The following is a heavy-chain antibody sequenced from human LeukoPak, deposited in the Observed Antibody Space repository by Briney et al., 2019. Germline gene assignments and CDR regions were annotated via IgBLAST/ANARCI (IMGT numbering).Heavy chain of an antibody. V-gene: IGHV1-18*01. J-gene: IGHJ4*02. CDR2: ISAYNGNT. Sequence: AAVKVSCKSSGYTFTSYGIRWVRQAPGQGLEWMGWISAYNGNTNYAQKLQGRVTMTTDTSTSTAYMELRSLRSDDTAVYYCARDQDYYDSSGYDYWGQGTLVTVSS. CDR3: ARDQDYYDSSGYDY. CDR1: GYTFTSYG. D-gene: IGHD3-22*01.